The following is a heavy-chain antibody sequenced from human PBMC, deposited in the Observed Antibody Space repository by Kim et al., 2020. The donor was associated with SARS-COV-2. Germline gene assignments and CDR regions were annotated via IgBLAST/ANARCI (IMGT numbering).Heavy chain of an antibody. D-gene: IGHD3-3*01. CDR2: INSDGSST. J-gene: IGHJ6*03. CDR1: GFTFSSYW. Sequence: GGSLRLSCAASGFTFSSYWMHWVRQAPGKGPVWVSRINSDGSSTSYADSVKGRFTISRDNAKNTLYLQMNSLRAEDTAVYYCARVAGFTIFGVVPGNYYYMDVWGKGTTVTVSS. V-gene: IGHV3-74*01. CDR3: ARVAGFTIFGVVPGNYYYMDV.